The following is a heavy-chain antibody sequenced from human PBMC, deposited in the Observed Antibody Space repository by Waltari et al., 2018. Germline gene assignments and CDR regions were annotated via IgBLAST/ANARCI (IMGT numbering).Heavy chain of an antibody. CDR3: ARDRAWYYDTSGYSDY. D-gene: IGHD3-22*01. V-gene: IGHV1-18*01. CDR2: ISAYNGHT. CDR1: CYTFTNYG. J-gene: IGHJ4*02. Sequence: QVQLVQSGAEVKKPGASVKVSCKASCYTFTNYGISWVRQAPGQGLEWMGWISAYNGHTNYAQKLQGRVTMTTDISTSTAYMELRSLSSDDTAVYYCARDRAWYYDTSGYSDYWGQGTLVTVSS.